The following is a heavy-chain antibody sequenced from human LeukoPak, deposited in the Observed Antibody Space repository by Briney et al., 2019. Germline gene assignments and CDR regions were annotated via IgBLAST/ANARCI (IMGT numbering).Heavy chain of an antibody. CDR1: GFTFSSYW. CDR2: INQVGSEK. V-gene: IGHV3-7*05. Sequence: GGSLRLSCAASGFTFSSYWMIWVRQAPGKGLEWVANINQVGSEKYCVDSVKGRFTISRDNAKNSLYLQMNSLRAEDTAVYYCARDHSEPGVFFDSWGQGTLVTVSS. J-gene: IGHJ4*02. CDR3: ARDHSEPGVFFDS. D-gene: IGHD1-14*01.